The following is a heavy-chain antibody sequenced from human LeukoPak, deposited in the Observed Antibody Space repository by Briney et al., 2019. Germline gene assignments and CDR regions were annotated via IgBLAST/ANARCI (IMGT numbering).Heavy chain of an antibody. CDR3: ARVGWGGDFHYSLDV. CDR2: IYMSGST. Sequence: SQTLSLTCTVSGGSIRSGSDYWSWIRQPAGRGLEWIGRIYMSGSTDYNPSFKSRVTMSVDTSKNQVSLKLRSVTAADTAVYYCARVGWGGDFHYSLDVWGKGTTVIVSS. CDR1: GGSIRSGSDY. J-gene: IGHJ6*03. D-gene: IGHD7-27*01. V-gene: IGHV4-61*02.